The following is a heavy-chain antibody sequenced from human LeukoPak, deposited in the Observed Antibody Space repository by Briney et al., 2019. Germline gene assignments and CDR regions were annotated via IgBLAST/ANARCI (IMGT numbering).Heavy chain of an antibody. CDR3: ARVPGVVPAVYDY. CDR1: GFTFSCYW. V-gene: IGHV3-7*03. D-gene: IGHD2-2*01. Sequence: GGSLRLSCAASGFTFSCYWMRWVRQAPGKGLEGVANIKQDGSDKYYVDSVKGRFTIPRDNAKNSVNLQRNSLRAEATAIYYGARVPGVVPAVYDYWGQGTLVSVSS. CDR2: IKQDGSDK. J-gene: IGHJ4*02.